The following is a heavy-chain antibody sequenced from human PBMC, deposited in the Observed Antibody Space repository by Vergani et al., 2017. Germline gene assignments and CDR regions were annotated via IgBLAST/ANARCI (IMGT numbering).Heavy chain of an antibody. CDR2: FDPEDGET. CDR1: GYTLTELS. D-gene: IGHD2-2*01. J-gene: IGHJ6*02. V-gene: IGHV1-24*01. CDR3: ASCSTSCYGGAYYYYGMDV. Sequence: QVQLVQSGAEVKKPGASVKVSCKVSGYTLTELSMHWVRQAPGKGLEWMGGFDPEDGETIYAQKFQGRVTITADESTSTAYMELSSLRSEDTAVYYCASCSTSCYGGAYYYYGMDVWGQGTTVTVSS.